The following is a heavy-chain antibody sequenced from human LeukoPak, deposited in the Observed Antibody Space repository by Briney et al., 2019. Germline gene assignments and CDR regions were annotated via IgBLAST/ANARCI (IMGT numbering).Heavy chain of an antibody. J-gene: IGHJ4*02. Sequence: PSETLSLTCTVSGGSISSSSYYWGWSRQPPGKGLEWIGSIYYSGSTYYNPSLKSRVTISVDTSKNQFSLKLSSVTAADTAVYYCARRQNDFWSGYYYFDYWGQGTLVTVSS. V-gene: IGHV4-39*01. CDR3: ARRQNDFWSGYYYFDY. CDR1: GGSISSSSYY. D-gene: IGHD3-3*01. CDR2: IYYSGST.